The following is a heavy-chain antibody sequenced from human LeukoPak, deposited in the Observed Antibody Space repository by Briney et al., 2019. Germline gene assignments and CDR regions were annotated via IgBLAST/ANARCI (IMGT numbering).Heavy chain of an antibody. CDR2: IYTRGTT. V-gene: IGHV4-4*07. CDR3: ARENGSGSRGLDF. D-gene: IGHD3-10*01. CDR1: AGSISNYF. J-gene: IGHJ4*02. Sequence: SETLSLTCTVSAGSISNYFWSWIRQPAGKGLEWIGRIYTRGTTNYSPSLKSRVTMSVDTSTNQFSLKLTSVTAADTAVYYCARENGSGSRGLDFWGQGTLVTVSS.